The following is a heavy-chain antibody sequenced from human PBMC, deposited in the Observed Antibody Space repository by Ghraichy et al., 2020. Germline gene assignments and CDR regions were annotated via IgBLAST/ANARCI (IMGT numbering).Heavy chain of an antibody. CDR1: GGSISSSSYY. D-gene: IGHD6-19*01. CDR2: IYYSGST. J-gene: IGHJ4*02. CDR3: ARVGRPLHSSGWYHFDY. V-gene: IGHV4-39*07. Sequence: SETLSLTCTVSGGSISSSSYYWGWIRQPPGKGLEWIGSIYYSGSTYYNPSLKSRVTISVDTSKNQFSLKLSSVTAADTAVYYCARVGRPLHSSGWYHFDYWGQGTLVTVSS.